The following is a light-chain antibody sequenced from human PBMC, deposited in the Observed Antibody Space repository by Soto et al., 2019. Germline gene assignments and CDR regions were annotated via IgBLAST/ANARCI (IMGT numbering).Light chain of an antibody. V-gene: IGLV8-61*01. CDR2: STN. Sequence: VVTQEPSFSVSPGRTVTLTCGLSSGSVSTSYYPSWYQQTPGQAPRTLIYSTNTRSSGVPDRFSGSILGNKAALTITGAQADDESDYYCVLYMGSGSWVFGGGTQLTVL. CDR1: SGSVSTSYY. CDR3: VLYMGSGSWV. J-gene: IGLJ3*02.